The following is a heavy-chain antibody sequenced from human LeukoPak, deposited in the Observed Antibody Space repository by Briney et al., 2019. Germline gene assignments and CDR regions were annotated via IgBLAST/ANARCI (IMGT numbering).Heavy chain of an antibody. J-gene: IGHJ4*02. CDR1: GYTFTSYD. Sequence: ASAKVSCKASGYTFTSYDINWVRQATGQGLEWMGWMNPNSGNTGYAQKFQGRVTMTRNTSISTAYMELSSLRSEDTAVYYCARRLYGDYYFDYWGQGTLVTVSS. D-gene: IGHD4-17*01. CDR3: ARRLYGDYYFDY. V-gene: IGHV1-8*01. CDR2: MNPNSGNT.